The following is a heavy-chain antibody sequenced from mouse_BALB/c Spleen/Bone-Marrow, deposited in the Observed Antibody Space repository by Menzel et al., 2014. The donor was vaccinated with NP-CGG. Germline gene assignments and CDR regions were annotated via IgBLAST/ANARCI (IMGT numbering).Heavy chain of an antibody. CDR3: ARHGGSDEGYAMDY. J-gene: IGHJ4*01. CDR2: IYPGNVNT. D-gene: IGHD1-1*01. CDR1: GYTFTSYY. V-gene: IGHV1S56*01. Sequence: QVQLQQSGPELVKPGASVRISCKASGYTFTSYYIHWVKQRPGQGLEWIGWIYPGNVNTKYNEKFKGKATLTADKSSSTAYMQLSSLTSEDSAVYFCARHGGSDEGYAMDYWGQGTSVTVSS.